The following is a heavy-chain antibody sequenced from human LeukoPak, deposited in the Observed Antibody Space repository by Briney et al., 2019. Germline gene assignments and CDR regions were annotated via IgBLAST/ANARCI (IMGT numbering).Heavy chain of an antibody. CDR3: ARKAYYYDSSGYYHDY. Sequence: PSQTLPLTCTVSGGSISSGDYYWTWIRQPPGKGLEWIGYIYYSGSTYYNPSLKSRVTISVDTSKNQFSLKLSSVTAADTAVYYCARKAYYYDSSGYYHDYWGQGTLVTVSS. V-gene: IGHV4-30-4*01. CDR2: IYYSGST. J-gene: IGHJ4*02. D-gene: IGHD3-22*01. CDR1: GGSISSGDYY.